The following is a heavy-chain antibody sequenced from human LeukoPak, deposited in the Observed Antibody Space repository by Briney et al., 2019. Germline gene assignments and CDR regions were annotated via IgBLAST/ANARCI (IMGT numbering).Heavy chain of an antibody. V-gene: IGHV3-13*01. CDR3: ARAELGYYFYGMDV. D-gene: IGHD1-26*01. CDR1: GFTFSSYD. CDR2: IGSAGDT. Sequence: PGGSLRLSCAASGFTFSSYDMHWVRQPTGKGLEWVSAIGSAGDTYYPDSVKGRFTISRENAKNSLYLQMNNLRAGDTAVYYCARAELGYYFYGMDVWGQGTTVTVSS. J-gene: IGHJ6*02.